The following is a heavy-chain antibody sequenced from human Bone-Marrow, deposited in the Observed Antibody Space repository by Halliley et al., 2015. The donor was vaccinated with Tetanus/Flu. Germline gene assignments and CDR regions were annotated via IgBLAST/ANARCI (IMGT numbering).Heavy chain of an antibody. Sequence: AASGFTFNSYSISWVRQAPGKGLEWVSFISSSSLYIYYADSVKGRFTISRDNAKNSLSLQMNSLRVEDTAVYYCARHHIAVAGYYFDYWGQGTQVSVSS. V-gene: IGHV3-21*01. CDR1: GFTFNSYS. CDR3: ARHHIAVAGYYFDY. J-gene: IGHJ4*02. D-gene: IGHD6-19*01. CDR2: ISSSSLYI.